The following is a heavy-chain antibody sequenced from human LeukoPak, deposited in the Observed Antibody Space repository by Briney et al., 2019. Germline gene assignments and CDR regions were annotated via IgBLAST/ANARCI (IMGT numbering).Heavy chain of an antibody. Sequence: ASVTLSFTASGYSFTIYGSSWVRQAPGQGLGWMGWLSAYNGNTTYAQKLQGRVTMTTDTPTSTAYMELRSLRSDDTAVYYCARESGWYRIDYWGQGTLVTVSS. D-gene: IGHD6-19*01. V-gene: IGHV1-18*01. CDR2: LSAYNGNT. J-gene: IGHJ4*02. CDR3: ARESGWYRIDY. CDR1: GYSFTIYG.